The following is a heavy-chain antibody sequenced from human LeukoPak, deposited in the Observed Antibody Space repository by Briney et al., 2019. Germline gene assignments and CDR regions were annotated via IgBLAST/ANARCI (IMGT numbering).Heavy chain of an antibody. CDR1: GFTVSSNC. CDR3: AGGISVPYYDFWSGYYYGMDV. Sequence: PGGSLRLSCAASGFTVSSNCMSWVRQAPGKGLEWVSVIYSGGSTYYADSVKGRFTISRDNSKNTLYLQMNSLRAEDTAVYYCAGGISVPYYDFWSGYYYGMDVWGQGTTVTVSS. D-gene: IGHD3-3*01. CDR2: IYSGGST. V-gene: IGHV3-66*01. J-gene: IGHJ6*02.